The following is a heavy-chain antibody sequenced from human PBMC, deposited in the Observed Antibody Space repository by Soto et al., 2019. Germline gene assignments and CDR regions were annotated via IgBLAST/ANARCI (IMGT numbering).Heavy chain of an antibody. CDR1: GGSISSYY. Sequence: PSETLSLTCTVSGGSISSYYWSWIRQPPGKGLEWIGYIYYSGSTNYNPSLKSRVTISVDTSKNQFSLKLSSVTAADTAVYYCATFAPSIAADGDYWGQGTLVTVPQ. CDR3: ATFAPSIAADGDY. CDR2: IYYSGST. J-gene: IGHJ4*02. V-gene: IGHV4-59*01. D-gene: IGHD6-13*01.